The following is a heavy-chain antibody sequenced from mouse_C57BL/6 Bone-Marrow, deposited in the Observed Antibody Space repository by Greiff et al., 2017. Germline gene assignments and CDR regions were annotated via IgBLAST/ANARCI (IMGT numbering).Heavy chain of an antibody. J-gene: IGHJ2*01. Sequence: QVQLQQSGAELASPGASVPLSCKASGYTFTDPIMNWVPKRPGQGLEWIGRIYPVSGETNYNQKFMGKATFSVDRSSSTVYMVLNSLTSEDPAIYCCGALIYYYGSGYEAAGYFSYWGQGTTLTVSS. CDR2: IYPVSGET. CDR1: GYTFTDPI. CDR3: GALIYYYGSGYEAAGYFSY. D-gene: IGHD1-1*01. V-gene: IGHV1-11*01.